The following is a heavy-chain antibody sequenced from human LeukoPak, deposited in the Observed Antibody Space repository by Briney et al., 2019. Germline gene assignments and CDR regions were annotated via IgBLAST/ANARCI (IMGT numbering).Heavy chain of an antibody. D-gene: IGHD6-19*01. CDR3: ARGRLAVAGALDAFDI. CDR2: INPNSGGT. J-gene: IGHJ3*02. CDR1: GYTFTGYY. Sequence: GASVKVSCKASGYTFTGYYMHWVRQAPGQGLDWMGWINPNSGGTNYAQKFQGWVTMTRDTSISTAYMELSRLRSDDTAVYYCARGRLAVAGALDAFDIWGQGTMVTVSS. V-gene: IGHV1-2*04.